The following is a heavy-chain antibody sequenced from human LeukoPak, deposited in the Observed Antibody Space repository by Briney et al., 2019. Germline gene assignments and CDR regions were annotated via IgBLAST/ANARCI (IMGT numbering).Heavy chain of an antibody. J-gene: IGHJ4*02. CDR1: GFTFEDYA. D-gene: IGHD6-13*01. CDR3: AKVEYSSSWYGVGSLDD. Sequence: GGSLRLSCAASGFTFEDYAMHWVRQAPGKGLEWVAGITWNSDNIDYAESVRGRFTISRDNSKNTVYLQMNSLRAEDTAVYYCAKVEYSSSWYGVGSLDDWGQGTLVTVSA. V-gene: IGHV3-9*01. CDR2: ITWNSDNI.